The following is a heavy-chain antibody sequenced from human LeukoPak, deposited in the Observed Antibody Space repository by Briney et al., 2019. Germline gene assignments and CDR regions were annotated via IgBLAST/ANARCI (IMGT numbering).Heavy chain of an antibody. CDR2: ISSSSSYI. D-gene: IGHD3-10*01. CDR3: ARGWFGELSFFDY. V-gene: IGHV3-21*01. Sequence: WGSLRLSCAASGVTFSSYSMNWVRQAPGKGLEWVSSISSSSSYIYYADSVKGRFTISRDNAKNSLYLQMNSLRAEDTAVYYCARGWFGELSFFDYWGQGTLVTVSS. J-gene: IGHJ4*02. CDR1: GVTFSSYS.